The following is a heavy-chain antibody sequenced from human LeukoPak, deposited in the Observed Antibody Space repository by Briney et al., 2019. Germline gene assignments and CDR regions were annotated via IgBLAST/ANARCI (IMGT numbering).Heavy chain of an antibody. J-gene: IGHJ6*02. CDR3: ARVVRGRYYYYGMDV. CDR2: ISYDGSNK. CDR1: GFTFSSYA. Sequence: PGGSLRLSCAASGFTFSSYAMHWVRQAPGKGLEWVAVISYDGSNKYYADSVKGRFTISRDNSKNTLYLQMNSLRAEDTAVYNCARVVRGRYYYYGMDVWGQGTTVTVSS. D-gene: IGHD3-10*01. V-gene: IGHV3-30-3*01.